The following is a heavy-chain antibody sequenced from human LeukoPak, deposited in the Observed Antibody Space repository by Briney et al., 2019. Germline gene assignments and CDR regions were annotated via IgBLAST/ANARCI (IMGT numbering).Heavy chain of an antibody. D-gene: IGHD5-24*01. J-gene: IGHJ3*02. CDR3: AKTRDRTATDIIRRAFDM. CDR1: GFTFSHYW. V-gene: IGHV3-7*03. Sequence: GGSLRLSCAASGFTFSHYWMSWVRQAPGKGLEWLANIKQDGSEKYYVDSVKGRFTISRDNAKNSLYLQMNSQRVEDTAVYYCAKTRDRTATDIIRRAFDMWGQGTMVTVSS. CDR2: IKQDGSEK.